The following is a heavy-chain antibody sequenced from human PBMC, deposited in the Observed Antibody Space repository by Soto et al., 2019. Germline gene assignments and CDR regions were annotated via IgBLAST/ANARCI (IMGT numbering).Heavy chain of an antibody. Sequence: QVQLVQSGAEVKKPGSSVKVSCKASGGTFSSYAISWVRQAPGQGLEWMGVIIPIFGTANYAQKFQGRVTITADESTSTAYMELSSLRSEDTAVYYCARVRITMIVGRGYFDYWGQGTLVTVSS. J-gene: IGHJ4*02. CDR1: GGTFSSYA. CDR2: IIPIFGTA. V-gene: IGHV1-69*01. D-gene: IGHD3-22*01. CDR3: ARVRITMIVGRGYFDY.